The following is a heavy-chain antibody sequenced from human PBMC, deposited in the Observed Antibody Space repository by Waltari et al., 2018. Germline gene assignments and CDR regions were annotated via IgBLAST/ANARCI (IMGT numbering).Heavy chain of an antibody. CDR1: GGSFSGYY. J-gene: IGHJ5*02. D-gene: IGHD3-3*01. CDR3: ARGIYDFWSGYSYNWFDP. V-gene: IGHV4-34*01. Sequence: QVQLQQWGAGLLKPSETLSLTCAVSGGSFSGYYWSWIRQPPGTGLEWIGEINHSGSTNYNPSLKSRVTISVDTSKNQFSLKLSSVTAADTAVYYCARGIYDFWSGYSYNWFDPWGQGTLVTVSS. CDR2: INHSGST.